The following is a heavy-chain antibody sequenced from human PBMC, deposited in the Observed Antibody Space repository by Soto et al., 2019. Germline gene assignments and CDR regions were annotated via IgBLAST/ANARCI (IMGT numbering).Heavy chain of an antibody. CDR3: ARGNGGYDSFDY. Sequence: QVQLQESGPGLVKPSQTLSLTCTVSGGSISSGGYYWSWIRPHPGKGLEWFGYIYYGVSTYYNPSLKSRVTISVDTSKNQFSLKLSSVTAADTAVYYCARGNGGYDSFDYWGQGTLVTDSS. V-gene: IGHV4-31*03. J-gene: IGHJ4*02. CDR1: GGSISSGGYY. D-gene: IGHD5-12*01. CDR2: IYYGVST.